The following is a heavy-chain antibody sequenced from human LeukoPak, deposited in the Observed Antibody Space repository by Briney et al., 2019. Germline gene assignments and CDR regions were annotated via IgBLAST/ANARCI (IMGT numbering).Heavy chain of an antibody. CDR1: GFTFSTYA. J-gene: IGHJ1*01. CDR2: ISGSGGST. CDR3: AKEINPGFYDSSGFQD. D-gene: IGHD3-22*01. V-gene: IGHV3-23*01. Sequence: GRSLRLSCAASGFTFSTYAMSWVRQVPGKGLEWVSAISGSGGSTYYADSVRGRFTISRDNSKNTVFLQMNSLRAEDTAVYYCAKEINPGFYDSSGFQDWGQGTLVTVSS.